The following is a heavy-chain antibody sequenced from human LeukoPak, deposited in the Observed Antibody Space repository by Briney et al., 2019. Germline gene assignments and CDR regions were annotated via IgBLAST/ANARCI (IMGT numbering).Heavy chain of an antibody. D-gene: IGHD5-24*01. V-gene: IGHV4-4*07. CDR3: ARAGDGYTSDY. CDR1: DGSISSYY. Sequence: SETLSLTCTVSDGSISSYYWTWIRQPAGKGLEWIGRINSSGGTNYNPSLKSRVTLSVDTSKNQFSLKLSSVTAAATAVYYCARAGDGYTSDYWGQGTLVTVSS. J-gene: IGHJ4*02. CDR2: INSSGGT.